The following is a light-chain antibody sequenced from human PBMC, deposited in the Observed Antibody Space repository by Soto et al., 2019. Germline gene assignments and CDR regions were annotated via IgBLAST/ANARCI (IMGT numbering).Light chain of an antibody. CDR1: QDIGTY. CDR3: QQSYTTPRIT. Sequence: DIHMTQSPSSLSASIGDSVIIPCRASQDIGTYLNWYQHKPGKAPKHLLYAASSLQTGVPSRFTGSGSGTEFTLTIDSLQPEDFATYYCQQSYTTPRITFGQGTRLEIK. V-gene: IGKV1-39*01. J-gene: IGKJ5*01. CDR2: AAS.